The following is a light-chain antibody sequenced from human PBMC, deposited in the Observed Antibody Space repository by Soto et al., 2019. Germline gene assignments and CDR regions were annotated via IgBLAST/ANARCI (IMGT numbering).Light chain of an antibody. Sequence: QSVLTQPPSVSGAPGQRVAMSCTGSSSNIGAGYDVHWYQQFPGTAPRLVIYGNTNRPSGVPDRFSGSKSGTSASLAITGLQAEDEAEYYCQSYDSSLSGLWVFGGGTKLTVL. CDR3: QSYDSSLSGLWV. V-gene: IGLV1-40*01. J-gene: IGLJ3*02. CDR2: GNT. CDR1: SSNIGAGYD.